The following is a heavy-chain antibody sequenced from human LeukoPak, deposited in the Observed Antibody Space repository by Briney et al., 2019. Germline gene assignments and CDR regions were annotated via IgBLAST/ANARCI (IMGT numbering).Heavy chain of an antibody. Sequence: SETLSLTCAVSGGSISSGGYYWSWIRQHPGKGLEWIGYIYYSGSTYYNPSLKSRVTISVDTSKNQFSLKLSSVTAADTAVYYCARERSGGRPSPSWFDPWGQGTLVTVSS. D-gene: IGHD2-15*01. CDR3: ARERSGGRPSPSWFDP. V-gene: IGHV4-31*11. J-gene: IGHJ5*02. CDR2: IYYSGST. CDR1: GGSISSGGYY.